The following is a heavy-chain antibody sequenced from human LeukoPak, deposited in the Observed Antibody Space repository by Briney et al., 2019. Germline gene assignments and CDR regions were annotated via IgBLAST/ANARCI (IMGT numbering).Heavy chain of an antibody. Sequence: GGSLRLTCAASGFTFGDYWMTWVRQAPGKGLEWVANIKRDGSEKYSVDSVKGRFTISRDNAKNSMYLQMNSLRAEDTAVYYCARDNWELRGFDYWGQGTLVTVSS. D-gene: IGHD3-10*01. CDR1: GFTFGDYW. J-gene: IGHJ4*02. CDR2: IKRDGSEK. CDR3: ARDNWELRGFDY. V-gene: IGHV3-7*01.